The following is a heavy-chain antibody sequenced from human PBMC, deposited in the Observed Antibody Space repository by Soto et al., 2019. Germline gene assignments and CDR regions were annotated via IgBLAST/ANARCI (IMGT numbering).Heavy chain of an antibody. CDR1: GFTFSSYG. J-gene: IGHJ4*02. D-gene: IGHD6-19*01. Sequence: QVQLVESGGGVVQPGRSLRLSCAASGFTFSSYGMHWVRQAPGKGLEWVAVISYDGSNKYYADSVKGRFTISRDNSKNTLYLHMNSLRAEDTAVYYCAPSPAGIAVAGPLGYWGQGTLVTVSS. CDR3: APSPAGIAVAGPLGY. CDR2: ISYDGSNK. V-gene: IGHV3-30*03.